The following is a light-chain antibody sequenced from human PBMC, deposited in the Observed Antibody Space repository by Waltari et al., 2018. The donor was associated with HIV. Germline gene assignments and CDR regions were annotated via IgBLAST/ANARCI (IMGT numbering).Light chain of an antibody. J-gene: IGLJ3*02. Sequence: SYELTQPPSVSVSPGQTARITCPGDALPKQYAYWYQQKPGQAPVLVIYKDSERPSGIPERFSGSSSGTTVTLTISGVQAEDEADYYCQSADSSVTFWVFGGGTKLTVL. V-gene: IGLV3-25*03. CDR2: KDS. CDR1: ALPKQY. CDR3: QSADSSVTFWV.